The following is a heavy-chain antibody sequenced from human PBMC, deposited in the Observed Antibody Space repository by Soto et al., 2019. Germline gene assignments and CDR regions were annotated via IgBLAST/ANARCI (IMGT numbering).Heavy chain of an antibody. CDR2: IYYSGST. CDR3: ARSMTTVVTLDY. V-gene: IGHV4-39*01. J-gene: IGHJ4*02. Sequence: PSETLSLTCTVSGGSISSSSYYWGWIRQPPGKGLEWIGSIYYSGSTYYNPSLKSRVTISVDTSKNQFSLKLSSVTAADTAVYYCARSMTTVVTLDYWGQGTXVTVSS. D-gene: IGHD4-17*01. CDR1: GGSISSSSYY.